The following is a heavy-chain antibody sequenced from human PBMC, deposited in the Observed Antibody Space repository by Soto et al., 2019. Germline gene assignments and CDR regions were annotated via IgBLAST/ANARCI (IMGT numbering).Heavy chain of an antibody. D-gene: IGHD3-22*01. CDR1: GGSISSGDYY. CDR3: ARGVGYYDSSGYFFDY. CDR2: IYYSGST. J-gene: IGHJ4*02. V-gene: IGHV4-30-4*01. Sequence: NPSETLSLTCTVSGGSISSGDYYWSWIRQPPGKGLEWIGYIYYSGSTYYNPSLKSRVTISVDTSKNQFSLKLSSVTAADTAVYYCARGVGYYDSSGYFFDYWGQGTRVTVSS.